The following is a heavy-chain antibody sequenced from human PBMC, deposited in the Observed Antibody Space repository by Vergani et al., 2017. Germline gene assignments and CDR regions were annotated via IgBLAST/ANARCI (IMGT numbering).Heavy chain of an antibody. CDR3: AKGGIAAAGPFDY. CDR1: GVTFDDYA. J-gene: IGHJ4*02. D-gene: IGHD6-13*01. Sequence: EVQLVESGGGLVQPGRSLRLSCAASGVTFDDYAMHWVRQAPGKGLEWVSGISWNSGSIGYADSVKGRFTISRDNAKNSLYLQMNSLRAEDMALYYCAKGGIAAAGPFDYWGQGTLVTVSS. CDR2: ISWNSGSI. V-gene: IGHV3-9*03.